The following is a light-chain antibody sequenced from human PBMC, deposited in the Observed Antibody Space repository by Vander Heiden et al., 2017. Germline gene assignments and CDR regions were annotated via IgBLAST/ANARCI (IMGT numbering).Light chain of an antibody. CDR2: DVS. Sequence: QSALTQPAPVSGSPGQSITISCTGTSSDVGGYNYVSWYQQHPGKAPELMIYDVSNRPSGVSNRFSGSKSGNTASLTISGLQAEDEADYYCSSYTSSSTWVFGGGTKLTVL. J-gene: IGLJ3*02. V-gene: IGLV2-14*01. CDR3: SSYTSSSTWV. CDR1: SSDVGGYNY.